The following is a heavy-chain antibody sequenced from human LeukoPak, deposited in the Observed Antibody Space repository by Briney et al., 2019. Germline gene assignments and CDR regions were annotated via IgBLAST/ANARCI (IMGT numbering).Heavy chain of an antibody. Sequence: ASVKVSCTASGYTFTSYGISWVRQAPGQGLEWMGWISAYNGNTNYAQKLQGRVTMTTDTSTSTAYMELRSLRSDDTAVYYCARGPEGFDWLPRVDPWGQGTLVTVSS. CDR2: ISAYNGNT. CDR3: ARGPEGFDWLPRVDP. J-gene: IGHJ5*02. CDR1: GYTFTSYG. D-gene: IGHD3-9*01. V-gene: IGHV1-18*04.